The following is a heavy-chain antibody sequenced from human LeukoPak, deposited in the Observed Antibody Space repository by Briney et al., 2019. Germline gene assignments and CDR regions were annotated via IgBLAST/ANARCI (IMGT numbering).Heavy chain of an antibody. CDR1: GYTFTGFG. J-gene: IGHJ4*02. V-gene: IGHV1-18*01. CDR2: ISGYNDNT. Sequence: ASVTVSCKASGYTFTGFGINWVRQAPGQGLEGMGWISGYNDNTHYAKKFQGRVTLTTDTPTSTAYMELRSLRSDDTAVYYCARDGTSTDDYWGQGTLVTVSS. CDR3: ARDGTSTDDY. D-gene: IGHD1-7*01.